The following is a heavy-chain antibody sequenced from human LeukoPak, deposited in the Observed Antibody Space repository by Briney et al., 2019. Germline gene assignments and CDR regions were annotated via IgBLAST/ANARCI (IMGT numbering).Heavy chain of an antibody. V-gene: IGHV4-30-4*08. J-gene: IGHJ5*02. CDR2: IYYSGST. CDR3: ARDHEGYSSVHNQNWFDP. CDR1: GGSISSGDYY. D-gene: IGHD6-25*01. Sequence: PSETLSPTCTVSGGSISSGDYYWSWIRQPPGKGLEWIGYIYYSGSTYYNPSLKSRVTISVDTSKNQFSLKLSSVTAADTAVYYCARDHEGYSSVHNQNWFDPWGQGTLVTVSS.